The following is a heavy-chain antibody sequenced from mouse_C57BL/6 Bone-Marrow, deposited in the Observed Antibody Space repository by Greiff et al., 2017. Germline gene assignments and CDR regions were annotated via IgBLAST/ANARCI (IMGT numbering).Heavy chain of an antibody. Sequence: VQLKESGPGLVKPSQSLSLTCSVTGYSITSGYYWNWIRQFAGNKLEWMDYISYGGSNNYNPSLKNRISITRDTSKNQFFLKLNSVTTEDTATYYCARDYYGYDGYFDYWGQGTTLTVSS. D-gene: IGHD2-2*01. CDR2: ISYGGSN. CDR1: GYSITSGYY. V-gene: IGHV3-6*01. J-gene: IGHJ2*01. CDR3: ARDYYGYDGYFDY.